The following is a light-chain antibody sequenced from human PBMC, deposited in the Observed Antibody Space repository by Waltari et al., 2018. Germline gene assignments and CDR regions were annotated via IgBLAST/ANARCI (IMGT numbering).Light chain of an antibody. CDR3: QQYNRWPPIT. CDR1: QSVSSN. CDR2: DAS. J-gene: IGKJ5*01. Sequence: EIVMTQSPATLSVSPGETATLSSRAIQSVSSNVAWYQKKPGQAPRLLIYDASTRATSIPAKFRGSGSGTEFTLTISSLQSEDFAVYYCQQYNRWPPITFGHGTRLEIK. V-gene: IGKV3-15*01.